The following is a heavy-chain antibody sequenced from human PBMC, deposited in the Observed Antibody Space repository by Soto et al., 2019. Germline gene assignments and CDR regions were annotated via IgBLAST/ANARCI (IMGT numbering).Heavy chain of an antibody. CDR3: AKDMGTHSEWIDY. CDR1: GFTFDDYA. D-gene: IGHD3-3*01. Sequence: GGSLRLSCAASGFTFDDYAMHWVRQAPGKGLEWVSGISWNSGSIGYADSVKGRFTISRDNAKNSLYLQMNSLRAEDTALYYCAKDMGTHSEWIDYWGQGTLVTVSS. J-gene: IGHJ4*02. CDR2: ISWNSGSI. V-gene: IGHV3-9*01.